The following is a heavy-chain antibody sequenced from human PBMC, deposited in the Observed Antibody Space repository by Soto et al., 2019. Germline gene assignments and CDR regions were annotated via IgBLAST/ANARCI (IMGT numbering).Heavy chain of an antibody. CDR2: ISGSGGST. CDR1: GFTFSSYA. D-gene: IGHD3-9*01. J-gene: IGHJ5*02. Sequence: GGSLRLSCAASGFTFSSYAMSWVRQAPGKGLEWVSAISGSGGSTYYADSVKGRFTISRDNSKNTLYLQMNSLRAEDTAVYYCAREPSYYDILTGYYSTWFDPWGQGTLVTVSS. V-gene: IGHV3-23*01. CDR3: AREPSYYDILTGYYSTWFDP.